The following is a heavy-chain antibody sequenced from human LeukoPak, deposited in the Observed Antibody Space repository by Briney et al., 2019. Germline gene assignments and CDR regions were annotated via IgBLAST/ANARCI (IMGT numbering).Heavy chain of an antibody. CDR2: IIPTLGIA. CDR3: ARALQYDAFDI. J-gene: IGHJ3*02. D-gene: IGHD4-4*01. V-gene: IGHV1-69*04. CDR1: GGTFSSYA. Sequence: ASVKVSCKASGGTFSSYAISWVRQAPGQGLEWMGRIIPTLGIANYAQKFQGRVTITADKSTSTAYMELSSLRSEDTAAYYCARALQYDAFDIWGQGTMVTVSS.